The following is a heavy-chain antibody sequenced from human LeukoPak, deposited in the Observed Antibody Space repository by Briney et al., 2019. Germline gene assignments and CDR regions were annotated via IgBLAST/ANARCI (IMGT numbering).Heavy chain of an antibody. CDR2: ISAYNGNT. Sequence: GASVKVSCKTSGYTFTNYGFSWVRQAPGQGLEWMGWISAYNGNTNYAQKLQGRVTLTTDTSTSTAYMELRSLTSDDTAVYYCAGGGGWYHIDYWGQGTLVTVSS. CDR1: GYTFTNYG. CDR3: AGGGGWYHIDY. J-gene: IGHJ4*02. D-gene: IGHD6-19*01. V-gene: IGHV1-18*01.